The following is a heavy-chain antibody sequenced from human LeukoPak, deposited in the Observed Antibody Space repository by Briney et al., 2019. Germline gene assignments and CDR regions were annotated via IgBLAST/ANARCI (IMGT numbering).Heavy chain of an antibody. CDR2: IIPIFGTA. J-gene: IGHJ4*02. V-gene: IGHV1-69*13. CDR1: GGTFSSYA. D-gene: IGHD6-13*01. CDR3: AREGQVGSSWYGGFDY. Sequence: ASVKVSCKASGGTFSSYAISWVRQAPGQGLEWMGGIIPIFGTANYAQKFQGRVTITADESTSTAYMELSSLRSEDTAVYYCAREGQVGSSWYGGFDYWAREPWSPSPQ.